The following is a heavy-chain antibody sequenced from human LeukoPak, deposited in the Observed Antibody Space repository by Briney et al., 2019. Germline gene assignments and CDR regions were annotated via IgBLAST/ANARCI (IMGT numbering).Heavy chain of an antibody. J-gene: IGHJ6*02. Sequence: ASVKVSCKASGGTFSSYAISWVRQAPGQGLEWMGGIIPIFGTANYAQKFQGRVTITADESTSTAYMELSSLRSEDTAVYYCGRTDIVVVPAAIDYYYYYGMDVCGQSTTVTGSS. CDR1: GGTFSSYA. CDR3: GRTDIVVVPAAIDYYYYYGMDV. CDR2: IIPIFGTA. V-gene: IGHV1-69*13. D-gene: IGHD2-2*02.